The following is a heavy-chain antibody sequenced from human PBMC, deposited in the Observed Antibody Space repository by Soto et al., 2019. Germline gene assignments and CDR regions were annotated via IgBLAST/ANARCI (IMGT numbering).Heavy chain of an antibody. CDR1: GGSITSYY. CDR2: ISDIGST. J-gene: IGHJ6*02. Sequence: SETLSLTFTVSGGSITSYYWTWILQPPGQGLEWIGCISDIGSTSYNPSLTSRVTMLVDTSKKQFSLKLSSVTEADSAVYFCARSIPDSRGGGMDVWGQGATVTVSS. D-gene: IGHD3-10*01. V-gene: IGHV4-59*01. CDR3: ARSIPDSRGGGMDV.